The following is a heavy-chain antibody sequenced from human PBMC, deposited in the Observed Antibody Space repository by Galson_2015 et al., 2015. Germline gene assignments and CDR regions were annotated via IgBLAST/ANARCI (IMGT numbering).Heavy chain of an antibody. J-gene: IGHJ5*02. CDR2: IKSIPDGGTT. V-gene: IGHV3-15*01. Sequence: SLRLSCAVSGFTVSNSGMYWVRQAPGKGLEWVGRIKSIPDGGTTDYAVPVKGRFTISRDDSKSTLYLQMNSLKGEDTAVYYCTTGRAGDGFRSSRFDPWGQGTLVTVSS. CDR1: GFTVSNSG. CDR3: TTGRAGDGFRSSRFDP. D-gene: IGHD2-21*02.